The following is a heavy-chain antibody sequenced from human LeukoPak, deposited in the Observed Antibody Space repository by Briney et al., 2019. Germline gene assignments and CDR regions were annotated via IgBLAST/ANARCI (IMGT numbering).Heavy chain of an antibody. J-gene: IGHJ4*02. CDR2: INHSGST. Sequence: PSETLSLTCAVYGGSFSGYYWSWIRQPPGKGLEWIGEINHSGSTNYNPSLKSRVTISVDTSKNQFSLKLSSVTAADTAVYYCARGPEERCSGGSCHNDYWGQGTLVTVSS. CDR1: GGSFSGYY. CDR3: ARGPEERCSGGSCHNDY. D-gene: IGHD2-15*01. V-gene: IGHV4-34*01.